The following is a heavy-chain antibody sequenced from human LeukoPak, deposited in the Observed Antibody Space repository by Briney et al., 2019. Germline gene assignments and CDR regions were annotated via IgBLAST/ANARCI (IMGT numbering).Heavy chain of an antibody. Sequence: PVKVSCEASGGTFSTFGISWVRQAPGQGLEWMGGIIPMSGTVNNAQKFQGRVTITADKSTGTAYMELSSLRSDDTAVYYCARETGYAYGRAPLDYWGQGTLVTVSS. V-gene: IGHV1-69*06. CDR1: GGTFSTFG. J-gene: IGHJ4*02. CDR2: IIPMSGTV. D-gene: IGHD5-18*01. CDR3: ARETGYAYGRAPLDY.